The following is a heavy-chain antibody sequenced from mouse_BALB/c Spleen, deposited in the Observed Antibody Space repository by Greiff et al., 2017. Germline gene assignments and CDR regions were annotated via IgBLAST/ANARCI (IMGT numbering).Heavy chain of an antibody. D-gene: IGHD1-1*01. CDR3: ALRNYAMDY. CDR2: ISYSGST. J-gene: IGHJ4*01. CDR1: GYSITSDYA. Sequence: VQLQQSGPGLVKPSQSLSLTCTVTGYSITSDYAWNWIRQFPGNKLEWMGYISYSGSTSYNPSLKSRISITRDTSKNQFFLQLNSVTTEDTATYYCALRNYAMDYWGQGTSVTVSS. V-gene: IGHV3-2*02.